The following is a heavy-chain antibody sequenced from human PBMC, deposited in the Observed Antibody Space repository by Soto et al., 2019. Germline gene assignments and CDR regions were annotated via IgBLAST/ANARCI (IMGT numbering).Heavy chain of an antibody. J-gene: IGHJ4*02. CDR2: ISDIGGTT. D-gene: IGHD6-19*01. CDR3: AREYSSAWETVDY. CDR1: GFTFNSYA. Sequence: EVQLLESGGGLVQPGRSLRLSCAASGFTFNSYAVSWVRQAPGKGLEWVSAISDIGGTTYYADSVTGRFTISRNNAKNPLHLQMTSLRAEDTAVYYCAREYSSAWETVDYWGQGTLVTVSS. V-gene: IGHV3-23*01.